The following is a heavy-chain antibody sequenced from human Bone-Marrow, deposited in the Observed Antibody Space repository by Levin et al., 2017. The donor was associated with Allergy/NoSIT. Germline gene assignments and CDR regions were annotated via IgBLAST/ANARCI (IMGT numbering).Heavy chain of an antibody. CDR2: ISSDGKI. CDR1: GFIFSSFD. V-gene: IGHV3-13*01. J-gene: IGHJ4*02. D-gene: IGHD3-22*01. CDR3: ARLNFYDGSGYDY. Sequence: GGSLRLSCAASGFIFSSFDLHWVRQPTGNGLEWVSSISSDGKIYYADSVRGRFTISRENAKNSLYLQMNSLRAGDTAVYYCARLNFYDGSGYDYWGQGTLVTVSS.